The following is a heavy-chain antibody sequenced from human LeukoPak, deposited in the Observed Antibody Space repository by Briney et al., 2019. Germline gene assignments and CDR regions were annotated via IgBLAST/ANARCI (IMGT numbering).Heavy chain of an antibody. CDR3: ARSGSGRNPWFDP. CDR1: GDSGSSTSAA. Sequence: PTLTLTCAISGDSGSSTSAAWVWIRPSPSRGLMWLGRTYYRTKWYNDYALSVKSRITINPDTSNNHYSLQLSSVTPEDTAVYYCARSGSGRNPWFDPWGQGTLVTVSS. D-gene: IGHD1-14*01. V-gene: IGHV6-1*01. CDR2: TYYRTKWYN. J-gene: IGHJ5*02.